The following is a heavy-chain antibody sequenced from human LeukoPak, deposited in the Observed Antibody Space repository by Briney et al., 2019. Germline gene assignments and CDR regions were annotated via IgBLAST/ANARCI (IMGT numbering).Heavy chain of an antibody. CDR2: FYGSGST. V-gene: IGHV4-38-2*02. J-gene: IGHJ4*02. CDR1: GYSISSDNF. D-gene: IGHD6-13*01. CDR3: ARGVIASGGNDFDY. Sequence: SETLSLTCTVSGYSISSDNFWGWIRQPPGKGLEWIGSFYGSGSTYYNPSLKSRVTISLHTSKNQLSLKLSSMTAADTAVYYCARGVIASGGNDFDYWGQGTLVTVSS.